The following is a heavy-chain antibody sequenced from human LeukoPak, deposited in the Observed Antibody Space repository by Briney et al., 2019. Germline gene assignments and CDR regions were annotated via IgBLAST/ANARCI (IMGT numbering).Heavy chain of an antibody. D-gene: IGHD3-3*01. CDR1: GGSISSSSYY. V-gene: IGHV4-39*07. J-gene: IGHJ6*03. CDR3: ARRGYNYDFWSGSPAYYYYYMDV. CDR2: IYYSGST. Sequence: SETLSLTCTVSGGSISSSSYYWGWIRQPPGKGLEWIGSIYYSGSTYYNPSLKSRVTISVDTSKNQFSLKLSSVTAADTAVYYCARRGYNYDFWSGSPAYYYYYMDVWGKGTTVTVSS.